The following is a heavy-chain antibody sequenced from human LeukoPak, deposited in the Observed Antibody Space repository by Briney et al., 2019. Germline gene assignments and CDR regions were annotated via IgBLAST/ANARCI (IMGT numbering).Heavy chain of an antibody. CDR1: GGSISSGGYY. CDR2: IYYSGST. Sequence: PSETPSLTCTVSGGSISSGGYYWSWIRQHPGKGLEWIGYIYYSGSTYYNPSLKSRVTISVDTSKNQFSLKLSSVTAADTAVYYCARGSPYDPYYYDSSGSETPGGFDYWGQGTLVTVSS. V-gene: IGHV4-31*03. CDR3: ARGSPYDPYYYDSSGSETPGGFDY. D-gene: IGHD3-22*01. J-gene: IGHJ4*02.